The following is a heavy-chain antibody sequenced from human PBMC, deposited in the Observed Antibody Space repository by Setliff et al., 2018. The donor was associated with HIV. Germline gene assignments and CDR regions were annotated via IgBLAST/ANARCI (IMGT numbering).Heavy chain of an antibody. CDR3: ARLVSSSWSYYFDS. CDR2: IYYSGST. CDR1: GGSISSGGYY. D-gene: IGHD6-13*01. V-gene: IGHV4-39*01. Sequence: SSETLSLTCTVSGGSISSGGYYWSWIRQHPGKGLEWIGYIYYSGSTYYNPSLKSRVTISADTSKNQFSLRLSSVTAADTAVYYCARLVSSSWSYYFDSWGQGTLVTVSS. J-gene: IGHJ4*02.